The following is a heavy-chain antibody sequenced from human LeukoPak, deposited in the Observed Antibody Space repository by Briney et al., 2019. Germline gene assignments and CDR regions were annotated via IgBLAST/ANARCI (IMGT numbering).Heavy chain of an antibody. CDR1: GYTLTELP. J-gene: IGHJ4*02. D-gene: IGHD3-10*01. CDR3: ATDLAMVRGVIGGDY. CDR2: FDPEDGET. V-gene: IGHV1-24*01. Sequence: ASVKVSCKVSGYTLTELPMHWVRQAPGTGLEWMGGFDPEDGETIYAQKFQGRVTMTEDTSTDTAYMELSSLTSDDTAVYYCATDLAMVRGVIGGDYWGQGTLVTVSS.